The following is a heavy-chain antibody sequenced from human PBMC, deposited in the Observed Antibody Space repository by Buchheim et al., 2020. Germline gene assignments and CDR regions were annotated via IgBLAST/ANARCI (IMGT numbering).Heavy chain of an antibody. D-gene: IGHD6-19*01. V-gene: IGHV4-34*01. CDR2: INHSGST. Sequence: QVQLQQWGAGLLKPSETLSLTCAVYGGSFSGYYWSWIRQPPGKGLEWIGEINHSGSTNYNPSLKSRVTISVDTSKNKFSLKLSSVTAADTAVYYCARGLQWLVLGNWFDPWGQGTL. J-gene: IGHJ5*02. CDR1: GGSFSGYY. CDR3: ARGLQWLVLGNWFDP.